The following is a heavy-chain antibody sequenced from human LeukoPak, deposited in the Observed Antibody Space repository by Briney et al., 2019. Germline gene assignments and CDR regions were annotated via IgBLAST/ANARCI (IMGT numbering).Heavy chain of an antibody. Sequence: SETLSLTXTVSGGSIRSSSYYWGWIRQPPGKGLEWIGSIYYSGSTYYNPSLKSRVTISVDTSKNQFSLKLSSVTAADTAVYYCARAYGSFDYWGQGTLVTVSS. J-gene: IGHJ4*02. CDR3: ARAYGSFDY. CDR2: IYYSGST. V-gene: IGHV4-39*07. D-gene: IGHD3-10*01. CDR1: GGSIRSSSYY.